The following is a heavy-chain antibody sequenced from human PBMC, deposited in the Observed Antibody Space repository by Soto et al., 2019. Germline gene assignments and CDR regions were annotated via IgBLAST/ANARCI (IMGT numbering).Heavy chain of an antibody. V-gene: IGHV1-69*13. D-gene: IGHD3-10*02. CDR1: GGTFSSYA. CDR2: IIPIFGTA. J-gene: IGHJ6*02. Sequence: SVKVSCKASGGTFSSYAISWVRQAPGQGLEWMGGIIPIFGTANYAQKFQGRVTITADESTSTAYMELSSLRSEDTAVYYCAGCSGSYYYYYGMDVWGQGXTVTVYS. CDR3: AGCSGSYYYYYGMDV.